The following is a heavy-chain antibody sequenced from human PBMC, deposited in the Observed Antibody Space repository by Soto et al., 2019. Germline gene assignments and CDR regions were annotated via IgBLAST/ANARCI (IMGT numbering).Heavy chain of an antibody. CDR3: ARIGTGYYYMDV. V-gene: IGHV3-74*01. CDR2: IISVGSRT. CDR1: GFTFSSYW. Sequence: DVQLEESGGGLVQPGGSLRLSCGASGFTFSSYWMHWVRQVPGKGLVWVSRIISVGSRTNYADSVKGRFTISRDNAKNTVYLQMNSLSAEDTAVYYCARIGTGYYYMDVWGKGTTVTVSS. D-gene: IGHD3-10*01. J-gene: IGHJ6*03.